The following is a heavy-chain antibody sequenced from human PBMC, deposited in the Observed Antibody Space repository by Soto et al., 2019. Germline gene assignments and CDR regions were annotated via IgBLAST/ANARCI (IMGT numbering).Heavy chain of an antibody. Sequence: SETLSLTCTVSGGSISSYYWGWIRQPAGKGLEWIGRIYTSGSTNYNPSLKSRVTMSVDTSKNQFSLKLSSVTAADTAVYYCARGIVVVPAAIRYYYYYGMDVWGQGTTVTVSS. CDR3: ARGIVVVPAAIRYYYYYGMDV. CDR2: IYTSGST. J-gene: IGHJ6*02. D-gene: IGHD2-2*02. V-gene: IGHV4-4*07. CDR1: GGSISSYY.